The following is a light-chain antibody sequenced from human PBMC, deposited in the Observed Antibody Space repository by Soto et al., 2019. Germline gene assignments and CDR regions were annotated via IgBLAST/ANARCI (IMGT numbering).Light chain of an antibody. J-gene: IGKJ2*01. CDR1: QDITNY. Sequence: IQMTQSPSSLSASVGDRVTITCQASQDITNYLNCYQQKPGKAPKLLIYDASNLETGVPSRFSGSRSGTDFTFTISSLQPEDIATYYCQQYDNLPYTFGQGTKLKIK. V-gene: IGKV1-33*01. CDR2: DAS. CDR3: QQYDNLPYT.